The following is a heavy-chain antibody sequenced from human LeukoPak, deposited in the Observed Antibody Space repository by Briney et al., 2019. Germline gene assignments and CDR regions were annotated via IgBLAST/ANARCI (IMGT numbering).Heavy chain of an antibody. V-gene: IGHV4-30-2*01. J-gene: IGHJ3*02. D-gene: IGHD2-15*01. CDR3: ARDRPGGLDAFDI. CDR1: GGSISSGGYS. Sequence: PSQTLSLTCAVAGGSISSGGYSWSWIRQPPGKGLEWIGYIYHSGSTYYNPSLKSRVTISVDRSKNQFSLKLSSVTAADTAVYYCARDRPGGLDAFDIWGQGTMVTVSS. CDR2: IYHSGST.